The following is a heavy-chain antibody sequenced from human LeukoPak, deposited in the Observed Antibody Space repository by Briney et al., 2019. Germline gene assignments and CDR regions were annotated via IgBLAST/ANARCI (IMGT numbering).Heavy chain of an antibody. D-gene: IGHD6-19*01. V-gene: IGHV4-39*01. CDR2: VYYSGIT. Sequence: SETLSLTCTVSGGSISSSSYYWGWIRQPPGKGLEWIGNVYYSGITYYNPSLKSRVIISLDTPKSQFSLKLSSVTAADTAVYYCARGRAGLAPFDYWGQGTLVTVSS. J-gene: IGHJ4*02. CDR3: ARGRAGLAPFDY. CDR1: GGSISSSSYY.